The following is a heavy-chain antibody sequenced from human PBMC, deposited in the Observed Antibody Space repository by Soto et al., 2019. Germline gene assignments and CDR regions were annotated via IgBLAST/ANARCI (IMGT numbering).Heavy chain of an antibody. CDR1: GYTFTSYA. Sequence: QVQLVQSGAEEKKPGASVKVSCKASGYTFTSYAMHWVRQAPGQRLEWVGWINAGNGNTKYSQKFHGRVTITRDTSASTAYMELSSLRSEDTAVYYCARSIVVVTALDYWGQGPLVTVSS. CDR3: ARSIVVVTALDY. V-gene: IGHV1-3*05. CDR2: INAGNGNT. J-gene: IGHJ4*02. D-gene: IGHD2-21*02.